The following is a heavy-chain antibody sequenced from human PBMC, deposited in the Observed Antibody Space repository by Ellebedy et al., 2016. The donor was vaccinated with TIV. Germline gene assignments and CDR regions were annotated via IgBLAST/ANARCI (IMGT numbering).Heavy chain of an antibody. J-gene: IGHJ4*02. Sequence: KVSCXGSGYSFTSCWIGWVRQMPGKGLEWMGIIYPGDSDTRYSPSFQGQVTISADKSISTAYLQWSSLKASDTAMYYCARGSESTFDYWGQGTLVTVSS. CDR3: ARGSESTFDY. CDR2: IYPGDSDT. CDR1: GYSFTSCW. V-gene: IGHV5-51*01.